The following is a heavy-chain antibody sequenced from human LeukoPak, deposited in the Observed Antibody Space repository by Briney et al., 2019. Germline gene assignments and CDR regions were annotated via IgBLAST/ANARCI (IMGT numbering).Heavy chain of an antibody. V-gene: IGHV3-48*01. Sequence: PGGSLRLSCAASGFTFSSYSMNWVRQAPGKGLEWVSYISSSSSTIYYADSVKGRFTISRDNAKNSLYLQMNSLRAEDTAVYYCARASGGWDLDYWGHGTLVTVSS. CDR2: ISSSSSTI. CDR3: ARASGGWDLDY. J-gene: IGHJ4*01. D-gene: IGHD1-26*01. CDR1: GFTFSSYS.